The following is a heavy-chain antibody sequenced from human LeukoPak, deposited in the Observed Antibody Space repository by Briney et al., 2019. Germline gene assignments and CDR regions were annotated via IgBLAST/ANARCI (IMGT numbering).Heavy chain of an antibody. Sequence: SETLSLTCTVYGGSFSNYYWSWIRQPPGKGLEWIGEINHSGSTNYNPSLKSRVTISLDTSKNQISLKLSTVTAADTAVYYCARLPDYFDTSGYYYWGQGTLVTVSS. D-gene: IGHD3-22*01. CDR2: INHSGST. V-gene: IGHV4-34*01. CDR1: GGSFSNYY. J-gene: IGHJ4*02. CDR3: ARLPDYFDTSGYYY.